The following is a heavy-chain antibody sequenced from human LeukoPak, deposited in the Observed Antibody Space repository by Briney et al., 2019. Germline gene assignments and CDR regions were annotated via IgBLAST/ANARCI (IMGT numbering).Heavy chain of an antibody. D-gene: IGHD1-26*01. Sequence: SETLSLTCIVSGGSISSTTYYWGWIRQPPGKRLEWIGSIYYSGNTYYNPSLKSRVTISIDTSKNQFSLNLNSVTAADTALDSCARHYLGGNYPDYFNHWGQGTLVTVSS. V-gene: IGHV4-39*01. J-gene: IGHJ4*02. CDR1: GGSISSTTYY. CDR2: IYYSGNT. CDR3: ARHYLGGNYPDYFNH.